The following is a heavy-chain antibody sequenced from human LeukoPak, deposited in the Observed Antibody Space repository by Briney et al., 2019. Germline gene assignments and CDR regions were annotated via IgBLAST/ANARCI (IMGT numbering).Heavy chain of an antibody. V-gene: IGHV3-23*01. CDR3: AKLHVVVTASLAF. D-gene: IGHD2-21*02. J-gene: IGHJ4*02. CDR1: GFTFSSYD. Sequence: GGTLRLSCAASGFTFSSYDMSWVRQAPGKGLEWVSGISGSGGRTYYADSVKGRFTISRDNSKNTLYLQMNSLRAEDTAVYYCAKLHVVVTASLAFWGQGTLVTVSS. CDR2: ISGSGGRT.